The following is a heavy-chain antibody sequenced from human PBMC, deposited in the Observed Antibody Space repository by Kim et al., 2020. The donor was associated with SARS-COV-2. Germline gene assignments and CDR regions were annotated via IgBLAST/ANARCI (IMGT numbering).Heavy chain of an antibody. V-gene: IGHV3-74*01. Sequence: GGSLRLSCAASGFTFSSFWMHWVRQAPGKGLVWVSRINSDGSSTNYADSVKGRFTISRDNARNTLYVQMNSLRVDDTAVYYCARWNYGMDVWGRGTTVTV. CDR1: GFTFSSFW. CDR3: ARWNYGMDV. J-gene: IGHJ6*02. CDR2: INSDGSST.